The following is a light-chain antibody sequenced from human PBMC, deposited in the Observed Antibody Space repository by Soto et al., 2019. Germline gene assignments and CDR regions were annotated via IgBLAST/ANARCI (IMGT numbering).Light chain of an antibody. J-gene: IGKJ1*01. CDR1: QSVSSSY. Sequence: EIVLTQSPGTLSLSPWERATLSCRASQSVSSSYLAWYQQKPGQAPRLLLYGASSRATGIPDRFSGSGSGTDFTLTISRLEPEDFAVYYCQQYGSSPPWTFGQGTKVDIK. V-gene: IGKV3-20*01. CDR2: GAS. CDR3: QQYGSSPPWT.